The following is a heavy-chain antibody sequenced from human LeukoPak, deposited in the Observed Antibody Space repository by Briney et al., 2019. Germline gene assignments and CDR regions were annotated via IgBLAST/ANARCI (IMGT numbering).Heavy chain of an antibody. CDR1: GFTFSSYE. J-gene: IGHJ4*02. V-gene: IGHV3-48*03. Sequence: GSLRLSCAASGFTFSSYEMNWVRQAPGKGLEWVSYISSSSSTIYYADSVKGRFTISRDNAKNSLYLQMNSLRAEDTAVYYCARTVLSMVTGFDYWGQGTLVTVSS. D-gene: IGHD5-18*01. CDR2: ISSSSSTI. CDR3: ARTVLSMVTGFDY.